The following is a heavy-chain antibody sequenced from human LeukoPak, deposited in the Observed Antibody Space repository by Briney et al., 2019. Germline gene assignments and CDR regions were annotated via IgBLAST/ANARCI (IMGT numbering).Heavy chain of an antibody. V-gene: IGHV3-30*02. CDR3: AKDFRYDLDY. D-gene: IGHD3-16*01. CDR2: IWYDGSNK. J-gene: IGHJ4*02. Sequence: GGSLRLSRAASGFTFSSYGMHWVRQAPGKGLEWVAFIWYDGSNKYYADSVKGRFTISRDNSKNTLYLQMNSLRAEDTAVYYCAKDFRYDLDYWGQGTLVTVSS. CDR1: GFTFSSYG.